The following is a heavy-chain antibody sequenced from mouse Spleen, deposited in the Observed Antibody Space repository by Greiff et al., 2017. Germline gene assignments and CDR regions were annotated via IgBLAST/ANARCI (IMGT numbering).Heavy chain of an antibody. V-gene: IGHV1-63*01. CDR2: IYPGSGNT. Sequence: VQLQESGAELVRPGTSVKISCTASGYAFTNYWLGWVKQRPGHGLEWIGDIYPGSGNTYYNEKFKGKATLTADKSSSTACMQLSSLTSEDSAVYFCARRGYWGQGTTLTVSS. J-gene: IGHJ2*01. CDR1: GYAFTNYW. CDR3: ARRGY.